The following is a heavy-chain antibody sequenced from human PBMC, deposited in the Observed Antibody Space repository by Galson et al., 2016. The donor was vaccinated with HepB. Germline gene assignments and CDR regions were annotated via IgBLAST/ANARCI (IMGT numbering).Heavy chain of an antibody. CDR2: ISTDNGNR. J-gene: IGHJ4*02. CDR3: ARDSPPNDYDPSYFDY. D-gene: IGHD4-17*01. V-gene: IGHV1-18*01. Sequence: SVKVSCKASGYTFTNYGISWVRQAPGQGLEWVGWISTDNGNRKFAQKLQGRVIMTTDTSTNTAYMELRSLRSDDTAVYFCARDSPPNDYDPSYFDYWGQGTLVTVSS. CDR1: GYTFTNYG.